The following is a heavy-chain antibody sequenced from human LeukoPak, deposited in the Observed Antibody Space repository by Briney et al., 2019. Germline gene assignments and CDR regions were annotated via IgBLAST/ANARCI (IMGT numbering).Heavy chain of an antibody. V-gene: IGHV3-7*01. CDR3: ASSHDSSGND. CDR1: GCIFSSYW. Sequence: GGSLRLSCVASGCIFSSYWMAWVRQAPGKGLEWVANIKYDGSHKYYVDSVKGRFTISRDNAKNSVYLQMNSLRVDDTAVYFCASSHDSSGNDGGQGTMVTVSA. D-gene: IGHD3-22*01. CDR2: IKYDGSHK. J-gene: IGHJ4*02.